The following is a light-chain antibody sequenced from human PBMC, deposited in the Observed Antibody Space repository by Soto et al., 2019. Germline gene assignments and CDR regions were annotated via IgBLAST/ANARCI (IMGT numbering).Light chain of an antibody. CDR2: GNS. CDR3: QSYDSSLSGSYV. J-gene: IGLJ1*01. Sequence: QSVLTQPPSVSGAPGQRVTISCTGSSSNIGAGYDVHWYQQLPGTAPKLLIYGNSNRPSGVPDRFSGSKSGTSASLAITGLQAEDEADYYCQSYDSSLSGSYVLGTGTKVNVL. V-gene: IGLV1-40*01. CDR1: SSNIGAGYD.